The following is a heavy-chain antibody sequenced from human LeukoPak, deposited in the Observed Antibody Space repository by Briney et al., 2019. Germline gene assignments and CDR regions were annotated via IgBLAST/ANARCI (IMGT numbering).Heavy chain of an antibody. D-gene: IGHD6-19*01. J-gene: IGHJ4*02. V-gene: IGHV4-4*02. CDR2: IYHSGST. CDR3: GRLMAGLD. CDR1: GGSISSNNW. Sequence: SGTLSLTCAVSGGSISSNNWWGWVRQPPGKGLEWIGDIYHSGSTNYSPSLKSRVTISVDKSKNQFFLKLNSVTAADTAVYYCGRLMAGLDWGQGTLVTVSS.